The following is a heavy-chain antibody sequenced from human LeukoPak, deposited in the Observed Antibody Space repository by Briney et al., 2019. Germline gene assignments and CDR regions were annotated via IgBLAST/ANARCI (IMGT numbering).Heavy chain of an antibody. CDR1: GYTFTSYG. Sequence: VASVKVSCKASGYTFTSYGMNWVRQAPGQGLEWMGWINTNTGKPTYAQGFTGRFVFSLDTSVSTAYLEISSLEAEDTAVYYCARRGPWSGRSSDWWSFDYWGQGTLVTVSS. V-gene: IGHV7-4-1*02. J-gene: IGHJ4*02. CDR3: ARRGPWSGRSSDWWSFDY. CDR2: INTNTGKP. D-gene: IGHD3-3*01.